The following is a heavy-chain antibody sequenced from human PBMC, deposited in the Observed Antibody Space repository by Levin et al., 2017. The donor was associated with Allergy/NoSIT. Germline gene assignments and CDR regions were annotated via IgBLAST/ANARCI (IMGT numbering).Heavy chain of an antibody. J-gene: IGHJ3*02. CDR1: GFTFSTYG. Sequence: PGGSLRLSCAASGFTFSTYGMIWVRQAPGKGLEWVSYISARKTTMYYADSVKGRFTISRDDAKNTLYLQMSSLRAEDTAVYFCARDEESFGDAFDIWGQGTTVTVSS. CDR2: ISARKTTM. V-gene: IGHV3-48*01. CDR3: ARDEESFGDAFDI. D-gene: IGHD3-16*01.